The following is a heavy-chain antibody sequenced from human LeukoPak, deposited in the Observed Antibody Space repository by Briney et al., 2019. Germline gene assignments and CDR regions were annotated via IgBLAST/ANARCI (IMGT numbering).Heavy chain of an antibody. CDR3: ARDRYLYSSGWYYFDY. Sequence: KPSETLSLTCTISGGSISSSSYYWGWIRQPPGKGLEWIGSIYYSGSTYYNPSLKSRVTISVDTSKNQFSLKLSSVTAADTAVYYCARDRYLYSSGWYYFDYWGQGTLVTVSS. V-gene: IGHV4-39*02. D-gene: IGHD6-19*01. J-gene: IGHJ4*02. CDR2: IYYSGST. CDR1: GGSISSSSYY.